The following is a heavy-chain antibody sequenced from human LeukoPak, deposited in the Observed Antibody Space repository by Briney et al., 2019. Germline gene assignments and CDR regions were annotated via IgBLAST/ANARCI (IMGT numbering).Heavy chain of an antibody. V-gene: IGHV4-39*01. J-gene: IGHJ4*02. CDR3: ARQEGVSYFSSGSYFDS. CDR1: GGSIRSNSYY. D-gene: IGHD3-10*01. Sequence: SETLSLTCTISGGSIRSNSYYWGWIRQPPGKGLEWIGSIYYSGSTYYSLSLKSRVTISVDSSKNQFSLKLSSVTAADTAVYHCARQEGVSYFSSGSYFDSWGQGALVTVSS. CDR2: IYYSGST.